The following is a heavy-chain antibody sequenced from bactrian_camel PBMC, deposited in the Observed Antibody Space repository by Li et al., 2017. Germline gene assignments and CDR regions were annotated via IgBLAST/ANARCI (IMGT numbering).Heavy chain of an antibody. J-gene: IGHJ4*01. CDR3: AASRGVASFSAMTYAY. V-gene: IGHV3S1*01. D-gene: IGHD1*01. Sequence: HVQLVESGGGSVQTGGSLRLSCAISGQTFSRYCMAWFRQAPGREREGVAAISTGGAGSTYYADSLKGRFTIAQDDAKNTLYLQMNKLQPEDTATYYCAASRGVASFSAMTYAYWGQGTQVTVSS. CDR1: GQTFSRYC. CDR2: ISTGGAGST.